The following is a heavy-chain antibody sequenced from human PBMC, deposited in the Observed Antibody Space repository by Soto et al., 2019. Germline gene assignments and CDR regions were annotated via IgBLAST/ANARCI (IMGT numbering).Heavy chain of an antibody. CDR2: INQDGSEK. D-gene: IGHD3-22*01. CDR3: ARDRGRPDLRDTHYYDSSDLDYGMDV. V-gene: IGHV3-7*01. J-gene: IGHJ6*02. Sequence: EVRLVESGGGLVQPGGSLTLSCAASGFTFSSYWMTWVRQAPGQGLEWVANINQDGSEKYYMDSMKGRFTISRDNAKNSLLLQLNSLRAEDTAVYYCARDRGRPDLRDTHYYDSSDLDYGMDVWGQGTTVTVSS. CDR1: GFTFSSYW.